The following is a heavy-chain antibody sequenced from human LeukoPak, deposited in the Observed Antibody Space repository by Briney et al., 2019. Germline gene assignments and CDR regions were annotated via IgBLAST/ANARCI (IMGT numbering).Heavy chain of an antibody. Sequence: SQTLSLTCTVSGGSISSGSYYWSWIRQPAGKGLEWTGRIYTSGSTYYNPSLKSRVTISVDTSKNQFSLKLSSVTAADTAVYYCARTRPYYYDSSGYFALWGRGTLLTVSS. CDR2: IYTSGST. CDR3: ARTRPYYYDSSGYFAL. D-gene: IGHD3-22*01. J-gene: IGHJ2*01. V-gene: IGHV4-61*02. CDR1: GGSISSGSYY.